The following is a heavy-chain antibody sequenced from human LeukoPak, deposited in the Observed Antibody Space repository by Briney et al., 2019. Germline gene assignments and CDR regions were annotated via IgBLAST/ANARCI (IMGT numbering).Heavy chain of an antibody. Sequence: SETLSLTCTVSGGSISSRSFYWGCLRQPPGKGLEWIISISYSGSYYYNPSLKSRVTISVDTSKNQFSLKLSSVTAADTAVYYCARSRDSSGYSADAFDTWGQGTLVTVS. CDR3: ARSRDSSGYSADAFDT. CDR2: ISYSGSY. J-gene: IGHJ3*02. D-gene: IGHD3-22*01. V-gene: IGHV4-39*01. CDR1: GGSISSRSFY.